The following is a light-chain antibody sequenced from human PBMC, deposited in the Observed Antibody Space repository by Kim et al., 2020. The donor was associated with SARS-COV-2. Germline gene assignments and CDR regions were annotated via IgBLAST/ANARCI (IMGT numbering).Light chain of an antibody. Sequence: AFVGYSVTITCRASHGISSALAWYQQTSGKAPKLLIYDASNLESGVPSRFSGSGSGTDFTLTISSVQPEDFATYYCQQFYSYPITFGQGTRLEIK. CDR1: HGISSA. CDR3: QQFYSYPIT. J-gene: IGKJ5*01. CDR2: DAS. V-gene: IGKV1-13*02.